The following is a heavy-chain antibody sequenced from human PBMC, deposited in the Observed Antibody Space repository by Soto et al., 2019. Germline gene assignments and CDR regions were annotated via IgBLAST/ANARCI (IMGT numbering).Heavy chain of an antibody. CDR2: ISYDGSNK. CDR3: AKDRRLMITFGGVIGY. J-gene: IGHJ4*02. Sequence: QVQLVESGGGVVQPGRSLRLSCAASGFTFSSYGMHWVRQAPGKGLEWVAVISYDGSNKYYADSVKGRFTISRDNSKNTLYLQMNSLRAEDTAVYYCAKDRRLMITFGGVIGYWGQGTLVTVSS. V-gene: IGHV3-30*18. CDR1: GFTFSSYG. D-gene: IGHD3-16*02.